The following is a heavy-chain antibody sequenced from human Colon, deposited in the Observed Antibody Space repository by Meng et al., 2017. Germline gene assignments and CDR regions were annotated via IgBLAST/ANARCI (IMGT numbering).Heavy chain of an antibody. CDR2: IRSEAFGRTA. CDR1: GFTFSDYG. D-gene: IGHD4-17*01. CDR3: TRNFGDYRPIDF. Sequence: GGSLRLSCTASGFTFSDYGVSWFRQAPGKGLEWVGFIRSEAFGRTAEYAASVEGRFTISRDDSKSIAYLQMNSLKTEDTAVYYCTRNFGDYRPIDFRGQGTLVTVSS. J-gene: IGHJ4*02. V-gene: IGHV3-49*03.